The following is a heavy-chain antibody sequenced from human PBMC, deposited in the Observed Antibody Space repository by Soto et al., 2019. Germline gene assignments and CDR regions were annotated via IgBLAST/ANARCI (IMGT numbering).Heavy chain of an antibody. CDR2: INQDGSEK. CDR1: GFTLSSYW. Sequence: GGSLRLSCAASGFTLSSYWMTWVRHAPGKGLEWVANINQDGSEKYYVDSVKGRLTISRDTAQNSLYLQMNSLRVEDTAVYYCARDIHVYSSRYYLDYFDYWGQGILVTGSS. J-gene: IGHJ4*02. V-gene: IGHV3-7*01. CDR3: ARDIHVYSSRYYLDYFDY. D-gene: IGHD3-22*01.